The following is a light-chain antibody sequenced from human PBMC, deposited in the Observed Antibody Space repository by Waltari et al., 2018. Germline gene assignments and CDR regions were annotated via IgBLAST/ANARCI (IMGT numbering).Light chain of an antibody. CDR1: SSAIGGYHY. Sequence: QSALTQPPSASGSPGPSVTISCPGTSSAIGGYHYVPWYQQHPGKAPKVLIYDVSKRPSGVPDRFSGSKSGHTASLTVSGLQAEDEADYYCSSYGGSNNLVFGGGTKLTVL. J-gene: IGLJ3*02. CDR2: DVS. CDR3: SSYGGSNNLV. V-gene: IGLV2-8*01.